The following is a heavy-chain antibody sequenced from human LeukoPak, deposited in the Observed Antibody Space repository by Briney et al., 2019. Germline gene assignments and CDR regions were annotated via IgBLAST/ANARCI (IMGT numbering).Heavy chain of an antibody. V-gene: IGHV3-7*01. CDR2: IKQDGSEK. J-gene: IGHJ3*02. D-gene: IGHD6-19*01. CDR3: ARTQYSSGWYFTFRPSDAFDI. CDR1: GFTFSSYW. Sequence: GGSLRLSCAASGFTFSSYWMSWVRQAPGKGLEWVANIKQDGSEKYYVDSVKGRFTISRDNAKNSLYLQMNSLRAEDTAVYYCARTQYSSGWYFTFRPSDAFDIWGQGTMVTVSS.